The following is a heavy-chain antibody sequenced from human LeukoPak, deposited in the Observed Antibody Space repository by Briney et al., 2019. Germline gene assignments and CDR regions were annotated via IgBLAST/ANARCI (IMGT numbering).Heavy chain of an antibody. CDR1: GYSFSSYW. D-gene: IGHD3-10*01. Sequence: GGAPQIFWWGSGYSFSSYWIGWGRQLPGEGVEGVGTFYPGGSDTRYSPSFEGQVTISANKSINNAHLQQSSLKTSDTAMYYCAKQYMVRGFTVGDYWGQGTLVIVSS. CDR2: FYPGGSDT. CDR3: AKQYMVRGFTVGDY. J-gene: IGHJ4*02. V-gene: IGHV5-51*01.